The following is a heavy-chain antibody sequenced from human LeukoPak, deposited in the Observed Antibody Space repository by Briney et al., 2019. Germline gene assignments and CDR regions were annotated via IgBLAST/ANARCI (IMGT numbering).Heavy chain of an antibody. Sequence: GGSLRLSCVASGILVSSNYMSWVRQALGKGLEWVSFIDSTGSTYYADSVKGRFTISRDNSRNTLYLQMNSLRVEDTAVYYCARRERLGYSYGRGTLDIWGQGTMVTVSS. CDR2: IDSTGST. J-gene: IGHJ3*02. V-gene: IGHV3-66*01. CDR3: ARRERLGYSYGRGTLDI. CDR1: GILVSSNY. D-gene: IGHD5-18*01.